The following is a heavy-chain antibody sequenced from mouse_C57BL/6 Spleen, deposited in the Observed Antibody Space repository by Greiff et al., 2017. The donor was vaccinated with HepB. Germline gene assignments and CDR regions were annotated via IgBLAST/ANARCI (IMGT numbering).Heavy chain of an antibody. CDR2: IDPSDSYT. CDR3: ARSSYAGYPYYFDY. D-gene: IGHD2-3*01. CDR1: GYTFTSYW. Sequence: VQLQQPGAELVMPGASVKLSCKASGYTFTSYWMHWVKQRPGQGLEWIGEIDPSDSYTNYNQKFKGKSTLTVDKSSSTAYMQLSSLTSEDSAVYYCARSSYAGYPYYFDYWGQGTTLTVSS. V-gene: IGHV1-69*01. J-gene: IGHJ2*01.